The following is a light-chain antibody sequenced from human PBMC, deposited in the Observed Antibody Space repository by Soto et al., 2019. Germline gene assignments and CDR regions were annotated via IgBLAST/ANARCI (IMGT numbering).Light chain of an antibody. V-gene: IGKV1-5*01. CDR3: QQYNSYSPTT. CDR1: QSISSW. J-gene: IGKJ4*01. Sequence: DIQMTQSPSTLSASVGDRVTITCRASQSISSWLAWYQQKPGKAPKLLIYDASSLESGVPSRFSGSGSGTEFTFTISSLQPDDFATYYCQQYNSYSPTTFGGGTKVEIK. CDR2: DAS.